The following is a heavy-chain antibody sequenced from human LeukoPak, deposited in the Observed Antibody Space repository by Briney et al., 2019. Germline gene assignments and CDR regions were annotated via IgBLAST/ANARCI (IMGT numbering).Heavy chain of an antibody. D-gene: IGHD3-22*01. V-gene: IGHV3-7*01. Sequence: GGSLRLSCAASGFTFSSYWMSWVRQAPGKELEWVANIKGDGSDENFVDSMKGRFTLSRDNAKKSLYLQMNSLSVEDTAVYYCAKDHDTSGSAEYFQHWGQGTQVTVSS. J-gene: IGHJ1*01. CDR1: GFTFSSYW. CDR2: IKGDGSDE. CDR3: AKDHDTSGSAEYFQH.